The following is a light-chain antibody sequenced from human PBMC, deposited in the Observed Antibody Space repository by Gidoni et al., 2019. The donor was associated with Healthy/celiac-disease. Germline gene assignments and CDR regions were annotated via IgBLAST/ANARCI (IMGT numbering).Light chain of an antibody. CDR3: QQSYSTPLWT. CDR2: AAS. Sequence: DIQMTQSPSSLSASVGDRVTITCRASQSISSYLNWYQQKPGKASKLLIYAASSLQSGVPSRFSGSGSGTDFTLTISSRQPEDFATYYCQQSYSTPLWTFXQXTKVXIK. V-gene: IGKV1-39*01. J-gene: IGKJ1*01. CDR1: QSISSY.